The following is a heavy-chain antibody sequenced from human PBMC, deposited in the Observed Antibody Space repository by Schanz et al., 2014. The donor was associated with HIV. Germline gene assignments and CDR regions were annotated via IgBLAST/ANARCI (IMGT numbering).Heavy chain of an antibody. CDR2: ITSSSSYI. CDR1: GFTFNKYS. V-gene: IGHV3-21*01. Sequence: EVQLVESGGGLVKPGGSLRLSCVASGFTFNKYSMNWVRQVPGKGLEWVSSITSSSSYIYYADSMKGRFTVSRDNAKNSLYLQINSLRAEDTAIYYCVRDESAQWYFELWGRGTLLTVSS. J-gene: IGHJ2*01. CDR3: VRDESAQWYFEL.